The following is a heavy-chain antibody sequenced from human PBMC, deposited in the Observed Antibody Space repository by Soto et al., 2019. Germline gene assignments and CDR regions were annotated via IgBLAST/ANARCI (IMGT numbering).Heavy chain of an antibody. Sequence: QITLKESGPPLVKPTQTLTLTCTFSGFSLTTSAMGVCWIHQPQGKPLEWLALIYWYDDKRYSPSLKSRLTITKDTSKNQVVLTMTNMDPADTATYFCAHRTTTVTWWFDPWRQGTMVTVSS. CDR1: GFSLTTSAMG. J-gene: IGHJ5*02. CDR2: IYWYDDK. V-gene: IGHV2-5*01. CDR3: AHRTTTVTWWFDP. D-gene: IGHD4-17*01.